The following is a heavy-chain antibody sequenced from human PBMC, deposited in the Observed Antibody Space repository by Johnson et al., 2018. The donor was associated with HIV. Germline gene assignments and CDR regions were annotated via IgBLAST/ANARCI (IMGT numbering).Heavy chain of an antibody. V-gene: IGHV3-30*02. CDR3: AKEGSSSPWAVDI. J-gene: IGHJ3*02. D-gene: IGHD2-15*01. CDR2: IRYDGSDK. Sequence: QVQLVESGGGVVQPGGSLRLSCAASGFTFSSYGMHWVRQAPGKGLEWVAFIRYDGSDKYYADSVKGRFTISRDNSKNTLYLQMNSLRAEDTALYYCAKEGSSSPWAVDIWGQGTMVTVSS. CDR1: GFTFSSYG.